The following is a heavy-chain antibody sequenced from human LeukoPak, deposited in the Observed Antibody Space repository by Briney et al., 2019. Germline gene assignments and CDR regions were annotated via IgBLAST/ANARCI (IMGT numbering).Heavy chain of an antibody. CDR3: ARHSHWFDY. CDR1: GGSISSYY. CDR2: INHSGST. Sequence: SETLSLTCTVSGGSISSYYWSWIRQPPGKGLEWIGEINHSGSTNYNPSLKSRVTISVDTSKNQFSLKLSSVTAADTAVYYCARHSHWFDYWGQGTLVTVSS. V-gene: IGHV4-34*01. J-gene: IGHJ4*02.